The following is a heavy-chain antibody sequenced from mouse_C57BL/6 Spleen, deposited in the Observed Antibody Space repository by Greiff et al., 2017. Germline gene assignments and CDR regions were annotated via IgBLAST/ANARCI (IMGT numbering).Heavy chain of an antibody. V-gene: IGHV1-5*01. J-gene: IGHJ2*01. CDR1: GYTFTSYW. CDR3: TRGGFTWEDYFCH. D-gene: IGHD4-1*01. Sequence: VHVKQSGTVLARPGASVKMSCKTSGYTFTSYWMHWVKQRPGQGLEWIGAIYPGNSDTSYNQKFKGKAKLTAVTSASTAYMELSSLTNGDSAVYYCTRGGFTWEDYFCHRGQGTTLTVSS. CDR2: IYPGNSDT.